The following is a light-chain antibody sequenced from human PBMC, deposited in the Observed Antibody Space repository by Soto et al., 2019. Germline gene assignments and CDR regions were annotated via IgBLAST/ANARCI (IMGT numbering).Light chain of an antibody. Sequence: EIVLTQSPATLSLSPGERATLSCRASQSVSSYLAWYQQKPGQAPRLLIYDASNRATGIPDRFSGSGSGTDFTLPISSLEPEVFAVYYCQQRSNFGGGTKVEIK. CDR1: QSVSSY. V-gene: IGKV3-11*01. J-gene: IGKJ4*01. CDR2: DAS. CDR3: QQRSN.